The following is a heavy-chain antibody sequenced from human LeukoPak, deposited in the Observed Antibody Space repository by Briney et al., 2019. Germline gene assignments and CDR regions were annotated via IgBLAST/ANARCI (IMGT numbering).Heavy chain of an antibody. D-gene: IGHD2-2*01. V-gene: IGHV3-73*01. J-gene: IGHJ4*02. Sequence: GGSLSLSCAASGFTFSDSHMHWVRQAPGKGLEWVGHIRSKSDNYAPAYDVSVQGRITISRDDSKNMADLQMNSLKTEDTAVYYCSRQTSSCHDFWGQGTLVPVSS. CDR3: SRQTSSCHDF. CDR2: IRSKSDNYAP. CDR1: GFTFSDSH.